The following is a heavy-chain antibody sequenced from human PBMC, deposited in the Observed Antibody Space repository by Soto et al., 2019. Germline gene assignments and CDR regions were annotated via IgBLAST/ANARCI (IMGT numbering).Heavy chain of an antibody. CDR3: AKDHGTCIDN. J-gene: IGHJ4*02. CDR2: ISYDGSNK. CDR1: GFTFSSYG. V-gene: IGHV3-30*18. D-gene: IGHD6-13*01. Sequence: PGGSLTLSCAASGFTFSSYGMHWVRQAPGKGLEWVAVISYDGSNKYYADSVKGRFTISRDNSKNTLYLQMNSLRAEDTAVYYCAKDHGTCIDNWGQGTLVTVSS.